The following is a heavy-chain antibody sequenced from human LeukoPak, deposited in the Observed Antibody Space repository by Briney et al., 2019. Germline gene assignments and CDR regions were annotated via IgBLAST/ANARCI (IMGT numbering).Heavy chain of an antibody. CDR3: ARVNVEYSYGPPYYYYYMDV. V-gene: IGHV1-69*05. D-gene: IGHD5-18*01. Sequence: SVKVSCKASGGPFSSYAIGWVRQAPGQGLEWMGGIIPIFGTANYAQKFQSRGTITTDESTSTAYMELSSLRSEDTAVYYCARVNVEYSYGPPYYYYYMDVWGKGTTVTVSS. CDR2: IIPIFGTA. CDR1: GGPFSSYA. J-gene: IGHJ6*03.